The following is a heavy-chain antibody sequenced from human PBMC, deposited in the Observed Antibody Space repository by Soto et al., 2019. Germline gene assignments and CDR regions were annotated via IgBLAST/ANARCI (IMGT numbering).Heavy chain of an antibody. J-gene: IGHJ6*03. CDR3: AREKPYSPRYYGSGSYYQISYYMDV. CDR1: GGSFSGYY. D-gene: IGHD3-10*01. Sequence: SETLSLTCAVYGGSFSGYYWSWIRQPPGKGLEWIGEINHSGSTNYNPSLKSRVTISVDTSKNQFSLKLSSVTAADTAVYYCAREKPYSPRYYGSGSYYQISYYMDVWGKGTTVTVSS. V-gene: IGHV4-34*01. CDR2: INHSGST.